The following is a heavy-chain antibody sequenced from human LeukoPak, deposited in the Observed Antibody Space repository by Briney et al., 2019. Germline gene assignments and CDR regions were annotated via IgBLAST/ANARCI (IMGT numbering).Heavy chain of an antibody. Sequence: GGSLRLSCAASGFTFSSYGMHWVRQAPGKGLEWVAVISYDGSNKYYADSVKGRFTISRDNSKNTLYLRMNSLRAEDTAVYYCAKLDCSSTSCATVYYYYGMDVWGQGTTVTVSS. D-gene: IGHD2-2*01. CDR2: ISYDGSNK. J-gene: IGHJ6*02. CDR1: GFTFSSYG. CDR3: AKLDCSSTSCATVYYYYGMDV. V-gene: IGHV3-30*18.